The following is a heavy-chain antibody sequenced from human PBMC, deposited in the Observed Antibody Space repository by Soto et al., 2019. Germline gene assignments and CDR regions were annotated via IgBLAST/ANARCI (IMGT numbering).Heavy chain of an antibody. D-gene: IGHD1-26*01. CDR3: AKDGRRVGPTLNWLDS. Sequence: EVQLMESGGGLVQPGESLRLSCVVSGLSLSGYALSWVRQAPGKGLEWVSAVSGSGGTTYYADSVKGRFTISRDNSKNTLYLQMNGLRVEDTAKYFCAKDGRRVGPTLNWLDSWGQGAQVT. CDR1: GLSLSGYA. J-gene: IGHJ5*01. CDR2: VSGSGGTT. V-gene: IGHV3-23*01.